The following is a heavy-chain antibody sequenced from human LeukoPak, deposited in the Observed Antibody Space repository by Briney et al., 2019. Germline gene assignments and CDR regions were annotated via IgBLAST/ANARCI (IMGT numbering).Heavy chain of an antibody. Sequence: PSETLSLTCTVSGGSISSYYWSWIRQPPGKGLEWIGYVYYSGSTNYNPSLKSRVTISVDTSKNQFSLKLSSVTAADTAVYYCARRGYPGAYWYFDLWGRGTLVTVSS. D-gene: IGHD1-1*01. CDR2: VYYSGST. CDR3: ARRGYPGAYWYFDL. CDR1: GGSISSYY. J-gene: IGHJ2*01. V-gene: IGHV4-59*08.